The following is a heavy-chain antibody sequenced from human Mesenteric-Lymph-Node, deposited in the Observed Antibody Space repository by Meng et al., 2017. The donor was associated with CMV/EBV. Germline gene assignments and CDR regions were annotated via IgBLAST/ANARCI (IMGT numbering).Heavy chain of an antibody. D-gene: IGHD2/OR15-2a*01. CDR2: IYGTGIT. CDR1: GVSVTSGAYH. CDR3: AKSRSSTPGIVDD. J-gene: IGHJ4*02. Sequence: QVQLKDSGPGLGKPSETLSLTCIVSGVSVTSGAYHWSWIRQSPGKGLEWIGYIYGTGITIYNPSLKSRVTILLETSKNQFSLKLNSVTTADTAVYYCAKSRSSTPGIVDDWGQGTLVTVSS. V-gene: IGHV4-61*08.